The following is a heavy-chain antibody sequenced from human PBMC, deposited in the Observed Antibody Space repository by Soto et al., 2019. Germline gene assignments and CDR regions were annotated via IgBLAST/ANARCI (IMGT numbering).Heavy chain of an antibody. J-gene: IGHJ4*02. V-gene: IGHV1-69*13. D-gene: IGHD3-10*01. CDR1: GGTFSSYA. Sequence: ASVKVSCKASGGTFSSYAISWVRQAPGQGLEWMGGIIPIFGTANYAQKFQGRVTITADESTSTAYMELSSLRSEDTAVYYCARALWLPHRLYGSGSYSGSYFDYWGQGTLVTVSS. CDR2: IIPIFGTA. CDR3: ARALWLPHRLYGSGSYSGSYFDY.